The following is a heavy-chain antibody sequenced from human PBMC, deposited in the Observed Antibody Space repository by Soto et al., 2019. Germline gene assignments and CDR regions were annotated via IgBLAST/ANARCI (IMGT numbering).Heavy chain of an antibody. D-gene: IGHD6-19*01. J-gene: IGHJ5*02. V-gene: IGHV1-58*01. Sequence: SVKVSCKASGFTFSSSAVQWVRQARGQPLEWIGWIVLGNGNTNYAQKFQQRVTITRDMSTSTAYVEVRSLTSEDTAVYYCATRIGNIGWYWLDTWGQGTLVTVSS. CDR2: IVLGNGNT. CDR1: GFTFSSSA. CDR3: ATRIGNIGWYWLDT.